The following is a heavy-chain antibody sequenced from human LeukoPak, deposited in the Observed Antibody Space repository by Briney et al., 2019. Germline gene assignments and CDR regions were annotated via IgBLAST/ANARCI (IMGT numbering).Heavy chain of an antibody. D-gene: IGHD3-3*01. CDR1: GYTFTDNY. CDR2: INPNSGGT. CDR3: ARIYDFWSGYYPPYYYYGMDV. Sequence: ASVKVSCKASGYTFTDNYMHWVRQAPGRGLEWMGWINPNSGGTNYAQKFQGRVTMTRDTSISTAYMGLSRLRSDDTAVYYCARIYDFWSGYYPPYYYYGMDVWGQGTTVTVSS. J-gene: IGHJ6*02. V-gene: IGHV1-2*02.